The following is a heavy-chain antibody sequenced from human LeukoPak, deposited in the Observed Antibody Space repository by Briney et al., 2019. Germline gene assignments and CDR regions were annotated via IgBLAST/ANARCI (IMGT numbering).Heavy chain of an antibody. CDR2: TYTGGNS. CDR1: GFTVSSIH. V-gene: IGHV3-53*01. CDR3: ASGPVVTAFDY. J-gene: IGHJ4*02. D-gene: IGHD3-22*01. Sequence: PGGSLRLSCAASGFTVSSIHMVWVRQAPGKGLEWVSVTYTGGNSYYADSVKGRFIISRDISKNTLYLQMNSLRAEDTAVYYCASGPVVTAFDYWGQGTLVTVSS.